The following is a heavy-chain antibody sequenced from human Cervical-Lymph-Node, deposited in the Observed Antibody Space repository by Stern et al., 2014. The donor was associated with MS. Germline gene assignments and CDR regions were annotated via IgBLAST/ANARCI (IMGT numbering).Heavy chain of an antibody. J-gene: IGHJ4*02. CDR2: IWNDGSIK. CDR3: ARDWMNAIDY. CDR1: GFTFSSHG. D-gene: IGHD1-1*01. V-gene: IGHV3-33*01. Sequence: VQLVESGGGVVQPGRSLGLSCATSGFTFSSHGIHWVRQAPGKGLEWVAVIWNDGSIKLYADSVKGRFTISRDNSENTVYLQMNSLRAEDTAVYYCARDWMNAIDYWGQGTLLTVSS.